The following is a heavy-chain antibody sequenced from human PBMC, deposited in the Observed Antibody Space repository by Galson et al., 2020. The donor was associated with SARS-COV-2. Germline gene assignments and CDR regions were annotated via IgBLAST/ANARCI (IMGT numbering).Heavy chain of an antibody. D-gene: IGHD4-17*01. CDR3: VHYTVTPRLRFDQ. V-gene: IGHV4-39*01. Sequence: SETLSLTCTVSGGSISSSSHLWGWIRQAPGKGLEWIASISYSGDTYYNPSLKSPVSISGDTSTNQFFLNLNSLTAADTALYYCVHYTVTPRLRFDQWGQGTLVTVSS. CDR1: GGSISSSSHL. CDR2: ISYSGDT. J-gene: IGHJ4*02.